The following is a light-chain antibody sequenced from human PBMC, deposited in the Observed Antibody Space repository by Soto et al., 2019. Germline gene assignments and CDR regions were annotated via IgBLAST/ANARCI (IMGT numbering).Light chain of an antibody. J-gene: IGLJ2*01. Sequence: QSVLTQPAFVSGSPGQSITISCTGTSSDVGGYNYVSWYQHPPGKAPKLMISEVSNRPSGVSNRFSGSKSGNTASLTISGLQAEDEADYYCSSYSSSSTPVVFGGGTKLTVL. CDR1: SSDVGGYNY. CDR2: EVS. CDR3: SSYSSSSTPVV. V-gene: IGLV2-14*01.